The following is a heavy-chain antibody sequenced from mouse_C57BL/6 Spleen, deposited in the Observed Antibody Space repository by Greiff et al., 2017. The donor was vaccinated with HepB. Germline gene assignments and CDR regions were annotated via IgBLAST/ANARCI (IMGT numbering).Heavy chain of an antibody. CDR2: IDPSDSYT. Sequence: QVQLQQPGAELVRPGTSVKLSCKASGYTFTSYWMHWVKQRPGQGLEWIGVIDPSDSYTNYNQKFKGKATLTVDTSSSTAYMQLSSLTSEDSAVYYCARRGAGYYGSSYLGYYAMDYWGQGTSVTVSS. CDR1: GYTFTSYW. V-gene: IGHV1-59*01. J-gene: IGHJ4*01. CDR3: ARRGAGYYGSSYLGYYAMDY. D-gene: IGHD1-1*01.